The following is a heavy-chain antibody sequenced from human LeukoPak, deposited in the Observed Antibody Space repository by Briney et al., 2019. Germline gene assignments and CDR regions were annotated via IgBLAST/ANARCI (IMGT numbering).Heavy chain of an antibody. J-gene: IGHJ4*02. CDR1: GFTFSSYN. CDR2: ISSSSTYI. CDR3: ARDKWLVREDY. V-gene: IGHV3-21*01. Sequence: GGSLRLSCAASGFTFSSYNMNWVRQAPGKGLEWVSSISSSSTYIYYAESMKGRFTISRDNAKTSLYLQMNSLRAEDTAVYYCARDKWLVREDYWGQGTLVTVSS. D-gene: IGHD6-19*01.